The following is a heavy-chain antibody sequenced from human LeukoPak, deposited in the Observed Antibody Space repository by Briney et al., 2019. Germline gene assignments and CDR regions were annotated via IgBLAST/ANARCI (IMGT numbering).Heavy chain of an antibody. CDR2: INHSGST. CDR1: GGSFSGYY. D-gene: IGHD6-13*01. Sequence: SETLSLTRAVYGGSFSGYYWSWIRQPPGKGLEWIGEINHSGSTNYNPSLKRGVTISVDTSKNQFSLKLSSVTAADTAVYYCARVVYSSRGNWFDPWGQGTLVTVSS. V-gene: IGHV4-34*01. J-gene: IGHJ5*02. CDR3: ARVVYSSRGNWFDP.